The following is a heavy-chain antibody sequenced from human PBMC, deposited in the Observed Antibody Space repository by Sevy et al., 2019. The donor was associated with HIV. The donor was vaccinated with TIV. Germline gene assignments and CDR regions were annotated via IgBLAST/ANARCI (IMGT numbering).Heavy chain of an antibody. V-gene: IGHV3-53*01. Sequence: GGSLGLSCAASGFIVSSNYMSWVRQAPGKGLEWVSVIYSGGSTYYADSVKGRFTISRDNSKNTLYLQMNSLRAEDRAVYYCARDRNTAMVIGMDVWGQGTTVTVSS. D-gene: IGHD5-18*01. CDR2: IYSGGST. CDR3: ARDRNTAMVIGMDV. J-gene: IGHJ6*02. CDR1: GFIVSSNY.